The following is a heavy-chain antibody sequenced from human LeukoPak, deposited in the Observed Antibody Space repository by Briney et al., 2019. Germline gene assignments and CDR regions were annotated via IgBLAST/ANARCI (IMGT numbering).Heavy chain of an antibody. CDR1: GGSISSGDYY. V-gene: IGHV4-39*07. D-gene: IGHD3-3*01. Sequence: SETLSLTCTVSGGSISSGDYYWSWIRQPPGKGLEWIGEINRSGTTNYNESLKSRVTMSVDTSKIQFSLRLNPVTAADTAVYYCARMPKHITILGVVAITPVWGQGTLVSVSS. CDR2: INRSGTT. J-gene: IGHJ4*02. CDR3: ARMPKHITILGVVAITPV.